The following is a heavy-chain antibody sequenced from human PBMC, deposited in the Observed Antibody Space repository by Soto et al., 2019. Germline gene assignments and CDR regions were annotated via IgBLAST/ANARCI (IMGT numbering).Heavy chain of an antibody. D-gene: IGHD3-16*01. Sequence: ASVKVSCKASGYTFTSYGFSWVRQAPGQGLGWMGWISPYNHNTNYAQKLQGRVTMTTDTSTSTAYMELRSLRSDDTAVYYCARVVIGPEYYFDYWGQGTLVTVSS. CDR2: ISPYNHNT. J-gene: IGHJ4*02. CDR1: GYTFTSYG. CDR3: ARVVIGPEYYFDY. V-gene: IGHV1-18*04.